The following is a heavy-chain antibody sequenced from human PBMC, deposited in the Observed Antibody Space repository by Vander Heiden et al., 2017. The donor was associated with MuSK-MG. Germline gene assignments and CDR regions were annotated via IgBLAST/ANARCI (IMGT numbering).Heavy chain of an antibody. Sequence: EVQLLESGGGLVQPGGSLGLSCAASGFTFSSYAMSWFRQAPGKGLEGVSGISGSGGGTYYADSGKGRFTISRDNSKNTLCLQMNSLRDEDTAVYYCAKSAMGPYYYGMDVWGQGTTVTVS. V-gene: IGHV3-23*01. CDR1: GFTFSSYA. CDR2: ISGSGGGT. J-gene: IGHJ6*02. D-gene: IGHD3-16*01. CDR3: AKSAMGPYYYGMDV.